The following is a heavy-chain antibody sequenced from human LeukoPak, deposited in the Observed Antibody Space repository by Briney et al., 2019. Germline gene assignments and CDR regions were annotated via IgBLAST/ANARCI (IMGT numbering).Heavy chain of an antibody. CDR1: GFTFDDYA. Sequence: GGSLRLSCAVSGFTFDDYAMHWVRQVPGKGLEWVSGINWNSDSIGYADSVKARFTNSRDNAKNSLYLKMNSLRAEDTAFYYCAINGGGDSGYGNFDYWGQGTLVTVSS. J-gene: IGHJ4*02. V-gene: IGHV3-9*01. D-gene: IGHD5-12*01. CDR3: AINGGGDSGYGNFDY. CDR2: INWNSDSI.